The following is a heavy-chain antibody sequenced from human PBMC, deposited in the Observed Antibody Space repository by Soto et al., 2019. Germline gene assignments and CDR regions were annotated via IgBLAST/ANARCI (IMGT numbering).Heavy chain of an antibody. J-gene: IGHJ3*02. CDR1: GLTFSDYY. CDR3: ARDWDYGDYANAFDI. D-gene: IGHD4-17*01. Sequence: GGSLRLSCAASGLTFSDYYMSWIRQAPGKGLEWVSYISSSSSYTNYADSVKGRFTISRDNAKNSLYLQMNSLRAEDTAVYYCARDWDYGDYANAFDIWGQGTMVTVSS. CDR2: ISSSSSYT. V-gene: IGHV3-11*06.